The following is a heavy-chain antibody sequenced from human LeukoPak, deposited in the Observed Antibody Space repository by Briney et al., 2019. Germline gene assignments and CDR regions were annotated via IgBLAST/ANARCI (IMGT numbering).Heavy chain of an antibody. CDR1: GGSFSGYY. Sequence: SETLSLTCAVYGGSFSGYYWSWIRQPPGKGLEWIGEINHSGSTNYNPSLKSRVTISVDTPKNQLSLKLSSVTAADTAIYYCARNGGSSWYRWFDPWGQGTLVTVSS. V-gene: IGHV4-34*01. CDR2: INHSGST. D-gene: IGHD6-13*01. CDR3: ARNGGSSWYRWFDP. J-gene: IGHJ5*02.